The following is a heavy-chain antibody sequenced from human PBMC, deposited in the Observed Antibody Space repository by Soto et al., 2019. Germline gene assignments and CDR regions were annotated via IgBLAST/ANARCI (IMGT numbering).Heavy chain of an antibody. J-gene: IGHJ5*02. Sequence: SVTLSLTCTVCGGCISGFYWSWLRKTAGKGLEWIARIYATGTTDSNPSLKSRVIVSVGTSKKQFSLKLRSVTAADTAVYYCVRDGTKTLRDWFDPWGQGISVTVSS. CDR3: VRDGTKTLRDWFDP. D-gene: IGHD1-1*01. CDR1: GGCISGFY. V-gene: IGHV4-4*07. CDR2: IYATGTT.